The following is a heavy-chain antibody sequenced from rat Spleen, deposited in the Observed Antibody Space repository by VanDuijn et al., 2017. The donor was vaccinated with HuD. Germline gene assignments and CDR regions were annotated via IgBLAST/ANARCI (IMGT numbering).Heavy chain of an antibody. CDR3: ARPTYYGYNYFDY. D-gene: IGHD1-9*01. Sequence: EVQLVETGGGLVQPGRTLKLSCEASGFTFSNYYMAWVRQAPTKGLECVAYISTGGGITYYRDSVKGRFTISRDNAKSTLYLQMDSLRSEDTATYYCARPTYYGYNYFDYWGQGVMVTVSS. J-gene: IGHJ2*01. CDR2: ISTGGGIT. V-gene: IGHV5-27*01. CDR1: GFTFSNYY.